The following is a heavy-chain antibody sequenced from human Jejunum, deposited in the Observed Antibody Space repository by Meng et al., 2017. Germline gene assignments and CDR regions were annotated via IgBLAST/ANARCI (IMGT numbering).Heavy chain of an antibody. V-gene: IGHV4-4*02. D-gene: IGHD1-26*01. CDR3: AREWSGSYRHFNY. CDR2: IHHSGST. CDR1: GGSISTSDW. Sequence: QVQLQESGPGLLKPSATLSLTCAVAGGSISTSDWWSWVRQPPGKGLEWIGEIHHSGSTNYNPSLKSRVTISVDKSKNQFSLKLNSVTAADTAVYYCAREWSGSYRHFNYWGQGTLVTVSS. J-gene: IGHJ4*02.